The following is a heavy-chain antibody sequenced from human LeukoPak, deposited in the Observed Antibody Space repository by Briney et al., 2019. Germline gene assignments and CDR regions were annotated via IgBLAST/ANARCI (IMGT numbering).Heavy chain of an antibody. CDR2: FFQSEKS. D-gene: IGHD2/OR15-2a*01. V-gene: IGHV4-38-2*01. CDR1: GHSTTRGYY. J-gene: IGHJ4*02. Sequence: PETLSLTRGISGHSTTRGYYWAWFRQSPGKGLEWIATFFQSEKSFYNASLKSRVIMSLDTSKSKFSLNLKSVTAADTAVYYCARVLPVPYLLDSWGRGTHVTVSS. CDR3: ARVLPVPYLLDS.